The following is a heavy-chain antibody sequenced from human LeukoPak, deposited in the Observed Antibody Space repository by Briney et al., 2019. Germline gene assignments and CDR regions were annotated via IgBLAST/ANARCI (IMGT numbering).Heavy chain of an antibody. CDR1: GGSFSGYY. CDR3: ARVYDSSGYYVDY. V-gene: IGHV4-34*01. J-gene: IGHJ4*02. Sequence: PSETLSLTCAVYGGSFSGYYWSWIRQPPGKGLEWIGEINHSGSTNYNPSLKSRVTISVDTSKNQFSLKLSSVTAADTAVYYCARVYDSSGYYVDYWGRGTLVTVSS. CDR2: INHSGST. D-gene: IGHD3-22*01.